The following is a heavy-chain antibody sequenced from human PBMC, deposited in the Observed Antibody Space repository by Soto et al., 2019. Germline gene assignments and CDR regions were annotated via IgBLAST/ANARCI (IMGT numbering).Heavy chain of an antibody. CDR2: IYHSGST. CDR1: GYTISSGYY. V-gene: IGHV4-38-2*01. Sequence: SETLSLTCAASGYTISSGYYWGCIRQPPGKGLEWIGSIYHSGSTYYNPSLKSRVTISVETSKNKFSLKLSSVTAADTAVYYCAGADFWGGYIDYWGQGTLVTVSS. CDR3: AGADFWGGYIDY. J-gene: IGHJ4*03. D-gene: IGHD3-3*01.